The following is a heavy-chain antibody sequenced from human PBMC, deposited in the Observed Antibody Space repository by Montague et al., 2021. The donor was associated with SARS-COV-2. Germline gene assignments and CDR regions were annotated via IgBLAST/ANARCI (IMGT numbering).Heavy chain of an antibody. V-gene: IGHV4-39*01. Sequence: SETLSLTCTVSGGSISSSSYYWGWIRQPPGKGLEWIGSIYYSGSTYYXXXLKSRVTISVDTSKNQFSLKLRSVTAADTAVYYCAADYGERDWFDPWGQGTLVTVSS. D-gene: IGHD4-17*01. J-gene: IGHJ5*02. CDR1: GGSISSSSYY. CDR3: AADYGERDWFDP. CDR2: IYYSGST.